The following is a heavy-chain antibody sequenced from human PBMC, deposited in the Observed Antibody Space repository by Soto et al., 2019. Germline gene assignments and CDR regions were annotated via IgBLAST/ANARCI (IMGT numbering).Heavy chain of an antibody. D-gene: IGHD3-9*01. CDR1: GGTFSSYA. Sequence: QVQLVQSGAEVKKPGSSVKVSCKASGGTFSSYAISWVRQAPGQGLEWMGGIIPIFGTANYAQKFQGRVTITADESTSTAYMELSSLRSEDTAVYYCARDPRSNYDFLTADDAFDIWGQGTMVTVSS. J-gene: IGHJ3*02. CDR3: ARDPRSNYDFLTADDAFDI. V-gene: IGHV1-69*01. CDR2: IIPIFGTA.